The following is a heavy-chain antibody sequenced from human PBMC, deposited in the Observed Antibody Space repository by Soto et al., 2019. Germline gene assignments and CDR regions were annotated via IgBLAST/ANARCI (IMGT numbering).Heavy chain of an antibody. CDR3: ARGYGYCSGGSCYVWFDP. CDR1: GGTFSSYT. Sequence: SVKVSCKASGGTFSSYTISWVRQAPGQGLEWMGRIIPILGIANYAQKLQGRVTMTTDTSTSTAYMELRSLRSDDTAVYYCARGYGYCSGGSCYVWFDPWGQGTLVTVSS. J-gene: IGHJ5*02. CDR2: IIPILGIA. D-gene: IGHD2-15*01. V-gene: IGHV1-69*02.